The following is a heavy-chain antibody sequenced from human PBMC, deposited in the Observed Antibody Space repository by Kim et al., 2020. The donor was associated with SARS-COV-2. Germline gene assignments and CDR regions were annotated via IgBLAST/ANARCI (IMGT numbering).Heavy chain of an antibody. CDR1: GFTFSSYA. D-gene: IGHD2-15*01. CDR3: APGGRGEDYYYGMDV. Sequence: GGSLRLSCAASGFTFSSYAMSWVRQAPGKGLEWVSAISGSGGSTYYADSVKGRFTISRDNSKNTLYLQMNSLRAEDTAVYYCAPGGRGEDYYYGMDVWGQGTTVTVSS. V-gene: IGHV3-23*01. J-gene: IGHJ6*02. CDR2: ISGSGGST.